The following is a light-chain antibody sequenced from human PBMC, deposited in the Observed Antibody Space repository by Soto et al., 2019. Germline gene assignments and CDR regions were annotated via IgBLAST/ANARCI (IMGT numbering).Light chain of an antibody. CDR2: DAS. J-gene: IGKJ4*01. V-gene: IGKV3D-20*02. CDR1: QTVRNNY. Sequence: EFVLTQSPGTLSLSPGERATLSCRASQTVRNNYLAWYQQKPGQAPRLLIYDASSRATGIPDRFSGSGSETDFTLTISSLEPEDSAVYYCQQRSNWPSLTFGGGTKVDIK. CDR3: QQRSNWPSLT.